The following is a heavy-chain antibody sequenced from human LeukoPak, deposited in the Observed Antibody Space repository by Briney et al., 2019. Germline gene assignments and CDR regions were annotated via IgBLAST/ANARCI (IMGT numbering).Heavy chain of an antibody. CDR2: ISHYDENYK. CDR3: ARDDRGLGSGPPHDY. J-gene: IGHJ4*02. Sequence: PGGSLRLSCEASEFTFRDYGMHWVRQAPGKGLEWVAVISHYDENYKDYVDSVRGRFTISRDNSKNTLYLQMNSLRAEDTAVYYCARDDRGLGSGPPHDYWGQGTLVTVSS. CDR1: EFTFRDYG. V-gene: IGHV3-30*03. D-gene: IGHD3-10*01.